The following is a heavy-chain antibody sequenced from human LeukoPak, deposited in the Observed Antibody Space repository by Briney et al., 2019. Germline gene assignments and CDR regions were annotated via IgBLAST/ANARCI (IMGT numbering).Heavy chain of an antibody. D-gene: IGHD2-15*01. CDR2: IYYSGST. CDR3: ARAEIEVVALWYFDL. J-gene: IGHJ2*01. Sequence: PSGALSLTCTVSGYSISSSYYWSWIRQPPGKGLEWIGYIYYSGSTNYNPSLRSRVTISVDTSKNQFSLKLSSVTAADTAVYYCARAEIEVVALWYFDLWGRGTLVTVSS. CDR1: GYSISSSYY. V-gene: IGHV4-59*12.